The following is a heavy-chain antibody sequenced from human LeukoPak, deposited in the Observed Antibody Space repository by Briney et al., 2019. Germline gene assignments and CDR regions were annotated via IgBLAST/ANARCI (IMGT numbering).Heavy chain of an antibody. J-gene: IGHJ4*02. Sequence: GGSLRLSCAASGFTFSSYSMNWVRQAPGKGLEWVSSISSSSSYIYYADSVKGRFTISRDNAKNSLYLQMNSLRDEDTAVYYCCTDLAFWSAHPDHWGRGTLVTVSS. CDR1: GFTFSSYS. D-gene: IGHD3-3*01. V-gene: IGHV3-21*03. CDR2: ISSSSSYI. CDR3: CTDLAFWSAHPDH.